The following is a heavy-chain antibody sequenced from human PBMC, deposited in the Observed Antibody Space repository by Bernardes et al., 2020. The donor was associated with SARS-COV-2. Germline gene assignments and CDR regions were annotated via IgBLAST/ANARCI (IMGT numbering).Heavy chain of an antibody. Sequence: ASVKVSCMASGYSFTSYYLHWVRQAPGQGLEWMGWISPSSGGTEYAQKFQGRVTMTRDTSVNTAYMELSRLISDDTAVYYCARDGVVSRNFDAFDIWGQGTMVTVSS. CDR3: ARDGVVSRNFDAFDI. D-gene: IGHD2-15*01. CDR1: GYSFTSYY. V-gene: IGHV1-2*02. J-gene: IGHJ3*02. CDR2: ISPSSGGT.